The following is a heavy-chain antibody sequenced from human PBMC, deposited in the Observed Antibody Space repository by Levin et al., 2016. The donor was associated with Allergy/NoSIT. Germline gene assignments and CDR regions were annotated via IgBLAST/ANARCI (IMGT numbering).Heavy chain of an antibody. D-gene: IGHD3-16*01. Sequence: GESLKISCTASGVTFNNCPMSWVRQAPGRGPEWVSAITKSGDGTYYADSVKGRFSISRDNFKQTLYLQMSSLRAEDTAMYYCVTHDNYDYKKVFEYWGRGTLVTVSS. CDR1: GVTFNNCP. V-gene: IGHV3-23*01. J-gene: IGHJ4*02. CDR3: VTHDNYDYKKVFEY. CDR2: ITKSGDGT.